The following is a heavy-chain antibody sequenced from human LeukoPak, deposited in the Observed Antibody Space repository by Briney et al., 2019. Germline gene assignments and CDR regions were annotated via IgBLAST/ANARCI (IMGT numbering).Heavy chain of an antibody. CDR3: ARASSSWYRRDAFDI. CDR1: GYTFTSYY. D-gene: IGHD6-13*01. CDR2: MNPNSGNT. V-gene: IGHV1-8*01. Sequence: ASVKVSCKASGYTFTSYYINWVRQATGQGLEWMGWMNPNSGNTGYAQKFQGRVTMTRNTSISTAYMELSSLRSDDTAVYYCARASSSWYRRDAFDIWGQGTMVTVSS. J-gene: IGHJ3*02.